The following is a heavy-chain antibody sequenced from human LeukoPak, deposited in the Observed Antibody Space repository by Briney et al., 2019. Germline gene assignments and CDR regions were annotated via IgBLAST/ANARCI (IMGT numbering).Heavy chain of an antibody. CDR1: GFTFSSYA. J-gene: IGHJ4*02. D-gene: IGHD1-26*01. CDR2: ISGSGGST. CDR3: ARDRHSGSSLVYFDY. Sequence: TGGSLRLSCAASGFTFSSYAMSWVRQAPGKGLEWVSAISGSGGSTYYADCVKGRFTISRDNSKNTLYLQMNSLRAEDTAVYYCARDRHSGSSLVYFDYWGQGTLVTVSS. V-gene: IGHV3-23*01.